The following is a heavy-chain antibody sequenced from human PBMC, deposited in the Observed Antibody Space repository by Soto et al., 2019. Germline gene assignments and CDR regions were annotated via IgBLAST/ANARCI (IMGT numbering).Heavy chain of an antibody. CDR2: IYYSGST. V-gene: IGHV4-59*01. CDR3: ASVTSGGNRVY. Sequence: SMTLSLECTSTGGSIDSTYWRWIRQPQGKGLEWIGYIYYSGSTNYNPSLKSRVTISVDTSKNQFSLKLTSVTAANTAVYYCASVTSGGNRVYCGQGTLVTVS. J-gene: IGHJ4*02. D-gene: IGHD1-26*01. CDR1: GGSIDSTY.